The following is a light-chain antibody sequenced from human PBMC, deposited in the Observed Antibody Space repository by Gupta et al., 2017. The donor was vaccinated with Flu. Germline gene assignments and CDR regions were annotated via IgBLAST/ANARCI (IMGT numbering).Light chain of an antibody. V-gene: IGKV2-30*01. Sequence: DVVMTQSPLSLPVTLGQPASISCRSSQSLVYSDGHTYLNWFQQKPGQSPKRLIYKVSTRDSGVPDRFSGSGSGTDFTLTISRVEAEDVGVYYCMQGIHWPRTFGHGTQVDIK. J-gene: IGKJ3*01. CDR1: QSLVYSDGHTY. CDR2: KVS. CDR3: MQGIHWPRT.